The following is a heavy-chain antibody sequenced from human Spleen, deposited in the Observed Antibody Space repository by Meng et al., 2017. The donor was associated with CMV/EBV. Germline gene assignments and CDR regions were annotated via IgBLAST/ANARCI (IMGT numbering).Heavy chain of an antibody. D-gene: IGHD1-14*01. CDR3: ARKVNRAADY. CDR2: INHSGST. J-gene: IGHJ4*02. V-gene: IGHV4-34*01. CDR1: GGSFSGYC. Sequence: SVPCEDYGGSFSGYCWSGIRQRPGKGLEWIGEINHSGSTNYNPSLKSRVTISVDTSKNQYALKLSSVTAAETAVYYCARKVNRAADYWGQGTLVTVSS.